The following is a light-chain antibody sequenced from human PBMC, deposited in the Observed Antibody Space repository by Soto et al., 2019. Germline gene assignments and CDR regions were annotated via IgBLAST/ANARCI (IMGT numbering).Light chain of an antibody. V-gene: IGKV4-1*01. CDR2: WAS. CDR3: QQYYNTPLT. CDR1: QSVLYSSNNKNY. Sequence: DIVMTQSPDSLAVSLGERATINCKSSQSVLYSSNNKNYLAWYQQKPGQPPKLLIYWASTRESGVPDRFSGSGSGTDFTLTISGLQAEDVAVYYCQQYYNTPLTFGGGTKWISN. J-gene: IGKJ4*01.